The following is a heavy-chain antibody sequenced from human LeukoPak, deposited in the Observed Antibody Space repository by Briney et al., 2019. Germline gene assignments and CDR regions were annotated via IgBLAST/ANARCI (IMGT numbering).Heavy chain of an antibody. V-gene: IGHV3-15*01. J-gene: IGHJ4*02. Sequence: TSETLSLTCNVSGGSISDYYWSWIRQPPGKGLEWIGRIKSKTDGGTTDYATPVKGRFTISRDDSKNTLYLQMDSLKTEDTAVYYCVNPPDYFDYWGQGTLVTVSS. CDR3: VNPPDYFDY. CDR1: GGSISDYY. CDR2: IKSKTDGGTT.